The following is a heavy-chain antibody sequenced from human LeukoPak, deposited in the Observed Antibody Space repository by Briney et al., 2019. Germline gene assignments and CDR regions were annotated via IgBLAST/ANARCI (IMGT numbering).Heavy chain of an antibody. J-gene: IGHJ3*02. CDR2: IYTSGSN. D-gene: IGHD5-18*01. CDR3: ARDITANNAFDI. CDR1: GGSISSYY. Sequence: SETLSLTCTVSGGSISSYYWSWVRQPAGKGLEWIGRIYTSGSNNYSPSLKSRVTISVDTSKNQFSLKLSSVTAADTAVYYCARDITANNAFDIWGQGTMVTVSS. V-gene: IGHV4-4*07.